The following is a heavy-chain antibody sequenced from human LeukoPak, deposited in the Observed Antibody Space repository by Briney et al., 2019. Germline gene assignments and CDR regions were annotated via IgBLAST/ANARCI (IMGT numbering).Heavy chain of an antibody. J-gene: IGHJ4*02. Sequence: GGSLRLSCAASGFTFSSYAMSWARQAPGKGLEWVSAISGSGGSTYYADSVKGRFTISRDNSKNTLYPQMNSLRAEDTAVYYCAKDGGATTRLPDYWGQGTLVTVSS. V-gene: IGHV3-23*01. CDR2: ISGSGGST. D-gene: IGHD1-26*01. CDR1: GFTFSSYA. CDR3: AKDGGATTRLPDY.